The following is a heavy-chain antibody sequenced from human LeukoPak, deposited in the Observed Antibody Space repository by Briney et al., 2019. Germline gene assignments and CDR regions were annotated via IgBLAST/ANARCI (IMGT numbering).Heavy chain of an antibody. Sequence: GGSLRLSCAASGFTFDDYAMHWVRQAPGKGLEWVANIKQDGSEKYYVDSVKGRFTISRDNAKNSLYLQMNSLRAEDTAVYYCARRWSSSTDYWGQGTLVTVSS. J-gene: IGHJ4*02. CDR3: ARRWSSSTDY. D-gene: IGHD6-6*01. CDR2: IKQDGSEK. CDR1: GFTFDDYA. V-gene: IGHV3-7*01.